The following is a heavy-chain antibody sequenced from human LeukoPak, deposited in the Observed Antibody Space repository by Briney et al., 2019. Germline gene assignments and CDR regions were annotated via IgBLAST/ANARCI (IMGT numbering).Heavy chain of an antibody. V-gene: IGHV1-24*01. CDR3: ATDVNSGSYYYFDY. CDR1: GYTLTELS. D-gene: IGHD1-26*01. Sequence: RVSVKVSCKVSGYTLTELSMHWVRQAPGKGLEWMGGFDPEDGETIYAQKFQGRVTMTEDTSTDTAYMELSSLRSEDTAVYYCATDVNSGSYYYFDYWGQGTLVTVSS. J-gene: IGHJ4*02. CDR2: FDPEDGET.